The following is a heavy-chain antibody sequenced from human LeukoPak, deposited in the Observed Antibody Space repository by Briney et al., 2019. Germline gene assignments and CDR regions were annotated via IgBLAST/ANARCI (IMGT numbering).Heavy chain of an antibody. CDR3: ARLRDTTYYYDSSGYYGAFDI. CDR2: IYYRGST. CDR1: GGPLTSYY. Sequence: ETLSLTCAVSGGPLTSYYWTWIRQPPGKGLEWIGFIYYRGSTNYNPSLKSRVTISVDTSKNQFSLKLSSVTAADTAVYYCARLRDTTYYYDSSGYYGAFDIWGQGTMVTVSS. J-gene: IGHJ3*02. V-gene: IGHV4-59*08. D-gene: IGHD3-22*01.